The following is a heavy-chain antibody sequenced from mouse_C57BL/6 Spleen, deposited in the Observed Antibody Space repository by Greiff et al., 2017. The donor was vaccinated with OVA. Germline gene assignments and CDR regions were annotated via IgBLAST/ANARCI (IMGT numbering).Heavy chain of an antibody. J-gene: IGHJ1*03. D-gene: IGHD4-1*01. V-gene: IGHV1-54*01. CDR2: INPGSGGT. CDR3: AREELKLGQKGYFDV. CDR1: GYAFTNYL. Sequence: VQLQQSGAELVRPGTSVKVSCKASGYAFTNYLIEWVKQRPGQGLEWIGVINPGSGGTNYNEKFKGKATLTADKSSSTAYMQLSSLTSEDSAVYFCAREELKLGQKGYFDVWGTGTTVTVSS.